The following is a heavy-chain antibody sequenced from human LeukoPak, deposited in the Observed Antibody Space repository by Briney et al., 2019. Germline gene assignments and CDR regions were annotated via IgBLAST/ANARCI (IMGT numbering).Heavy chain of an antibody. CDR1: GFTFSNYG. Sequence: GGSLRLSCAASGFTFSNYGLSWVRQAPGKGLEWVSGITGSGGSTYYADSVKGRFTISRDNSKNTLYLQMNSLKDEDMAMYYCAREGHSSGYCGAFDIWGPGTMVTVSS. CDR2: ITGSGGST. V-gene: IGHV3-23*01. D-gene: IGHD3-22*01. CDR3: AREGHSSGYCGAFDI. J-gene: IGHJ3*02.